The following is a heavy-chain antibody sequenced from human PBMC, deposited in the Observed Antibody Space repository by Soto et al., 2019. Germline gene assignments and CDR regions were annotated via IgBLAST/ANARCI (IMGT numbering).Heavy chain of an antibody. CDR2: IYYSGST. CDR1: GGSISSYY. J-gene: IGHJ6*03. D-gene: IGHD3-10*01. Sequence: SETLSLTCTVSGGSISSYYWSWIRQPPGKGLEWIGYIYYSGSTNYNPSLKSRVTISVDTSKNQFSLKLSSVTAADTAVYYCARVAKPTMVRGVIKIYYYYYMDVWGKGTTVPVSS. CDR3: ARVAKPTMVRGVIKIYYYYYMDV. V-gene: IGHV4-59*01.